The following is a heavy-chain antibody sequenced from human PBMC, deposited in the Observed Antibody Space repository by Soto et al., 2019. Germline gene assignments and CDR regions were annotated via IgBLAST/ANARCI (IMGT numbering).Heavy chain of an antibody. V-gene: IGHV4-59*01. D-gene: IGHD6-13*01. J-gene: IGHJ5*02. CDR2: IYYSGST. CDR1: GGSISSYY. Sequence: PSETLSLTCTVSGGSISSYYWSWIRQPPGKGLEWIGYIYYSGSTNYNPSLKSRVTISVDTSKNQFSLELSSVTAADTAVYYCARDPRIAAAGKSWFDPWGQGTLVTVSS. CDR3: ARDPRIAAAGKSWFDP.